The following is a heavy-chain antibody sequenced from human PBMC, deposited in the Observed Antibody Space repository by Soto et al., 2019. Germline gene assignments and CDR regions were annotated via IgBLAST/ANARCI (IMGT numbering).Heavy chain of an antibody. V-gene: IGHV4-61*05. CDR3: ARGSLWFGGRLDP. CDR2: VHISENT. D-gene: IGHD3-10*01. J-gene: IGHJ5*02. Sequence: SETLSLTCSVAGDYISRSIRYWGWIRQPPGKGLEWIGYVHISENTNYNPSLKSRVTISLDTSKNQFSLKLTSVTAADTAVYYCARGSLWFGGRLDPWGQGTLVTVSS. CDR1: GDYISRSIRY.